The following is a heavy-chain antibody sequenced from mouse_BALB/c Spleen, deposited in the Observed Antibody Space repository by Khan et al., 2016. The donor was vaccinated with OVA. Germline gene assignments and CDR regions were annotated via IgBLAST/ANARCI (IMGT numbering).Heavy chain of an antibody. CDR2: INTHSGVP. CDR3: ARGGAAFYRNDGGATDY. Sequence: QIQLVQSGPELKKPGETVRISCKASGYTFTTAGMQWVQKMPGKGLKWIGWINTHSGVPKYAEDFKGRFAFSLETSASTVYLQITNLKNEDTATYFCARGGAAFYRNDGGATDYWGQGTSVTVSS. CDR1: GYTFTTAG. D-gene: IGHD2-14*01. V-gene: IGHV9-4*02. J-gene: IGHJ4*01.